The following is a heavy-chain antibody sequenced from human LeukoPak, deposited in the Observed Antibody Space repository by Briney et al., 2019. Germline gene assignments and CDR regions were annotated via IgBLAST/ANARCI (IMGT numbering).Heavy chain of an antibody. CDR3: AKGAITLAGDDAFDV. CDR2: ISGSGART. Sequence: GGSLRLSCTASGFTFSNYAMNWVRQAPGKGLEWVSGISGSGARTYFAVSVKGRFTISGDNSRNTQYLQMNILRAEDTAVYYCAKGAITLAGDDAFDVWGQGTMVTVSS. D-gene: IGHD6-19*01. J-gene: IGHJ3*01. CDR1: GFTFSNYA. V-gene: IGHV3-23*01.